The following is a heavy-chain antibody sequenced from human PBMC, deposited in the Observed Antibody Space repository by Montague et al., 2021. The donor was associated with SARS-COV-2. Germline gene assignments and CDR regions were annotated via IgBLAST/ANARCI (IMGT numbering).Heavy chain of an antibody. V-gene: IGHV4-4*02. CDR2: IYHTGST. Sequence: SETLSLTCVVSGDSISTDNWWTWVRLPPGKGLEWVGEIYHTGSTNYNPSLTSRVTISVDTSKNQFSLKLSSVTAADTAVYYCAGVRYYGSGTSLGMDVWGQGTTVTVYS. CDR1: GDSISTDNW. J-gene: IGHJ6*02. CDR3: AGVRYYGSGTSLGMDV. D-gene: IGHD3-10*01.